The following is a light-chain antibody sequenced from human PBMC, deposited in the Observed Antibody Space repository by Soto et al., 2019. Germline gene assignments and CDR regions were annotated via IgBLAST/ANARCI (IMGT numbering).Light chain of an antibody. CDR3: TSFAPGRIYV. J-gene: IGLJ1*01. Sequence: QSALTQPHSVSGSPGQSVTISCSGTSSDVGHYNFVSWYQHHPGKAPKLLIYDVTTRPSGVPDRFSGSKSGNTASLTISGLQAEDEADFYCTSFAPGRIYVFGSGTKVTVL. CDR1: SSDVGHYNF. CDR2: DVT. V-gene: IGLV2-11*01.